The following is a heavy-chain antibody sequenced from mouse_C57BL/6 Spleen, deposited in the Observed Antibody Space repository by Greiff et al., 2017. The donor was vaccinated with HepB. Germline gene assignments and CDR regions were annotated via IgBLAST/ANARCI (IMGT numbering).Heavy chain of an antibody. CDR1: GFTFSSYA. V-gene: IGHV5-9-1*02. D-gene: IGHD4-1*01. CDR2: ISSGGDYI. CDR3: IRDISGTMYFDV. Sequence: VQLKESGEGLVKPGGSLKLSCAASGFTFSSYAMSWVRQTPEKRLEWVAYISSGGDYIYYADTVKGRFTISRDNARNTLYLQMSSLKSEDTALYYCIRDISGTMYFDVWGTRTTVTPSS. J-gene: IGHJ1*03.